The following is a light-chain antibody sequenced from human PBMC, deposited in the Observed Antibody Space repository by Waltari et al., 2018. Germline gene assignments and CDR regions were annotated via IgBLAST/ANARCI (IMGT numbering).Light chain of an antibody. CDR3: QQYVNLPFT. J-gene: IGKJ2*01. CDR1: ENIRKY. CDR2: DAS. V-gene: IGKV1-33*01. Sequence: DIQMTQSPSSLSASVGDRVSITCQASENIRKYVNWYQQKPGKAPKLLIYDASTLEVGVPSRFGGGGSGTDFTFIISTLQTEDVATYYCQQYVNLPFTFGQGTKLE.